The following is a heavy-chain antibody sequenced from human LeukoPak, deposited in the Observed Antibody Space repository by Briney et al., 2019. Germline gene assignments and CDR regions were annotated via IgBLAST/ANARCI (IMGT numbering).Heavy chain of an antibody. Sequence: TSETLSLTCTVSGVSISTSNYYWGWIRQPPGKGLEWIGNIFYSGSTYYSPSLRSRVTISLDTSKNQFSLKLSSVTAADTAVYYCARAEYSGSRVEFDYWGQGTLVTVSS. CDR3: ARAEYSGSRVEFDY. CDR2: IFYSGST. J-gene: IGHJ4*02. D-gene: IGHD1-26*01. V-gene: IGHV4-39*01. CDR1: GVSISTSNYY.